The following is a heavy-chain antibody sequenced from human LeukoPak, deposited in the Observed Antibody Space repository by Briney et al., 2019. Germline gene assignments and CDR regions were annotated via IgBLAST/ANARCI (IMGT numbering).Heavy chain of an antibody. J-gene: IGHJ5*02. CDR2: INHSGST. CDR3: ARRALGRDTNWFDP. CDR1: GGSFSGYY. D-gene: IGHD5-24*01. V-gene: IGHV4-34*01. Sequence: SETLSLTCAVYGGSFSGYYWSWIRQPPGKGLEWIREINHSGSTNYNPSLKSRVTISVDTSKNQFSLRLSSVTAADTAVYYCARRALGRDTNWFDPWGQGTLVTVSS.